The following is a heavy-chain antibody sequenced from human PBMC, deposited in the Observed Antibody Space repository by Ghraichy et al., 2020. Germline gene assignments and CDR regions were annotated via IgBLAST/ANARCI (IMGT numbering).Heavy chain of an antibody. J-gene: IGHJ4*02. Sequence: SGPTLVKPTQTLTLTCTFSGFSLSTSGVGVGWIRQPPGKALEWLALIYWNDDKRYSPSLKSRLTITKDTSKNQVVLTMTNMDPVDTATYYCAHRIVLGRLDSSYKIGFDYWDQGTLVTVSS. V-gene: IGHV2-5*01. CDR3: AHRIVLGRLDSSYKIGFDY. D-gene: IGHD6-19*01. CDR2: IYWNDDK. CDR1: GFSLSTSGVG.